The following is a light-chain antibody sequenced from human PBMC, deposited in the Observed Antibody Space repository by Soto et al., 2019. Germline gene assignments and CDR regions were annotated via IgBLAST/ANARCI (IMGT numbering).Light chain of an antibody. J-gene: IGKJ1*01. V-gene: IGKV3-20*01. CDR2: EAS. CDR3: QQYGSSTA. CDR1: QTVRSNY. Sequence: MVLTHSPSTLSVSPLERATLSFRASQTVRSNYLAWNRQSPGQPPRLLIYEASDRAPGIPDRFSGSGSGTDFTLTITKLEPEDFAVYYCQQYGSSTAFGQGTKVDIK.